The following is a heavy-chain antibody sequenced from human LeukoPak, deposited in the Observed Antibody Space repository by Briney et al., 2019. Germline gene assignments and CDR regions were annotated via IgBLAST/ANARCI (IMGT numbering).Heavy chain of an antibody. D-gene: IGHD6-13*01. J-gene: IGHJ3*02. CDR3: ARLNSSNLERSAFDI. V-gene: IGHV5-51*01. Sequence: GESLRISCKGSGYSFTSYWIGWVRQMPGKGLEWMGIIYAGDSDTRYSPSFQGQVTISADKSISTAYLQWSSLKASDTAMYYCARLNSSNLERSAFDIWGQGTMVTVSS. CDR2: IYAGDSDT. CDR1: GYSFTSYW.